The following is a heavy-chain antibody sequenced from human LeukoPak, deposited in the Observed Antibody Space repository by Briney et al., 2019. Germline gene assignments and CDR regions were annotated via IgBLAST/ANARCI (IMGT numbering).Heavy chain of an antibody. V-gene: IGHV3-53*01. CDR1: GFTVSSNY. CDR2: IYSGGST. CDR3: ARVDYYGSGSYPATFDP. D-gene: IGHD3-10*01. J-gene: IGHJ5*02. Sequence: GGSLRLSCAASGFTVSSNYMSWVRQAPGKGLEWVSVIYSGGSTYYADSVKGRFTISRDNSKNTRYLQMNSLRAEDTAVYYCARVDYYGSGSYPATFDPWGQGTLVTVSS.